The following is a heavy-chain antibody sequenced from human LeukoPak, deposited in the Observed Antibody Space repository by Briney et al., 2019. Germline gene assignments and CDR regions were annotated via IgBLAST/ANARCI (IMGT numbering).Heavy chain of an antibody. CDR1: GFMFSNFA. D-gene: IGHD2-2*01. CDR2: IYYSGGKT. V-gene: IGHV3-23*01. J-gene: IGHJ4*02. CDR3: AKDQGQAVVPRRFDN. Sequence: PGGSLRLSCAASGFMFSNFAMSWVRQAPGKGLEWVSTIYYSGGKTYSADSVKGRFTISRDNAKNTLYLQMNSLRAEDTAVYYCAKDQGQAVVPRRFDNWGQGTLVTVSS.